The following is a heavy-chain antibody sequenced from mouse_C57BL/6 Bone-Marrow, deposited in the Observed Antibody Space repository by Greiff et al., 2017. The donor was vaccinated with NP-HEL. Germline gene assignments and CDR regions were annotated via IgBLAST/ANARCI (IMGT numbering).Heavy chain of an antibody. CDR2: INPGSGGT. CDR1: GYAFTNYL. Sequence: QVQLQQSGAELVRPGTSVKVSCKASGYAFTNYLIEWVKQRPGQGLEWIGVINPGSGGTNYNEKFQGKATLTADKSSSTAYMQLSSLTSEDSAVNVCERGVTPYYYAMDYWGQGTSVTVSS. D-gene: IGHD2-1*01. V-gene: IGHV1-54*01. J-gene: IGHJ4*01. CDR3: ERGVTPYYYAMDY.